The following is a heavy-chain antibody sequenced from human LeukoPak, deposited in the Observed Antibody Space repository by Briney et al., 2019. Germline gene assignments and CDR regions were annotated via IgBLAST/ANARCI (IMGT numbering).Heavy chain of an antibody. CDR3: ARKGLVTNYYFDY. J-gene: IGHJ4*02. V-gene: IGHV4-59*08. D-gene: IGHD3/OR15-3a*01. CDR2: IYYSGST. Sequence: SETLSLTCTVSGGSISSYYWSWIRQPPGKGLEWIGYIYYSGSTNYNPSLKSRVTISVDTSKNQFSLKLSPVTAADTAVYYCARKGLVTNYYFDYWGQGTLVTVSS. CDR1: GGSISSYY.